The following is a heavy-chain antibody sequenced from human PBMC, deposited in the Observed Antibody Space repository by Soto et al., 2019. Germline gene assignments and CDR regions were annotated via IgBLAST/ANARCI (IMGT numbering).Heavy chain of an antibody. CDR3: ARDRNAVVPGSYGMDV. V-gene: IGHV3-21*01. J-gene: IGHJ6*02. Sequence: GGSLRLSCAASGFTFSSYSMNWVRQAPGKGLEWVSSISSSSSYIYYADSVKGRFTISRDNAKNSLYLQMNSLRAEDTAVYYCARDRNAVVPGSYGMDVWGQGTTVTVSS. D-gene: IGHD2-2*01. CDR2: ISSSSSYI. CDR1: GFTFSSYS.